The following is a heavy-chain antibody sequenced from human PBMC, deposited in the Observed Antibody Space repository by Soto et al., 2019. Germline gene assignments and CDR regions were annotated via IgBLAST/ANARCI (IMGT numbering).Heavy chain of an antibody. V-gene: IGHV3-23*01. CDR1: GFTFSSYA. CDR2: ISAASGAT. Sequence: EVQLLESGGGLVQPGGSLRLSCAASGFTFSSYAMSWVRQAPGKGLEWVSSISAASGATYYADSVKGRFTISRDNSETTLYLQMNSLRAEDTDRYYCAKDWGGGSSKEYFDYWGQGTLVTVSS. CDR3: AKDWGGGSSKEYFDY. D-gene: IGHD6-6*01. J-gene: IGHJ4*02.